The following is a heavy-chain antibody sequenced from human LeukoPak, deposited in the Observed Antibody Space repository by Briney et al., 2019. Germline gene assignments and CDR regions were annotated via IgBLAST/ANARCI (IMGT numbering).Heavy chain of an antibody. J-gene: IGHJ4*02. V-gene: IGHV3-21*04. D-gene: IGHD3-10*01. CDR2: ISSSSSYI. Sequence: GGSLRLSCAASGFTFSSYNMNWLRQAPGKGLEWVSSISSSSSYIYYADSVKGRFTISRDNSKNTLYLQMNSLRAEDTAVYYCAKKTLWFGELLPFFDYWGQGTLVTVSS. CDR3: AKKTLWFGELLPFFDY. CDR1: GFTFSSYN.